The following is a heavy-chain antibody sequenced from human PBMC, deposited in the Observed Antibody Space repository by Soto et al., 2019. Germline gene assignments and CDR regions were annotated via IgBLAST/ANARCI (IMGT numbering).Heavy chain of an antibody. CDR3: AHKGGGDRILDY. CDR2: IYWDDAK. V-gene: IGHV2-5*02. J-gene: IGHJ4*02. Sequence: QITLKESGPTLVKPTQTLTLTCTFSGFSLSASGVGVGWIRQPPGKALEWLAIIYWDDAKHYSPSLKSSLTIPKDTSKNQVVLTMTNMDPVDTATYSCAHKGGGDRILDYWGQGTLVTVSS. D-gene: IGHD3-16*01. CDR1: GFSLSASGVG.